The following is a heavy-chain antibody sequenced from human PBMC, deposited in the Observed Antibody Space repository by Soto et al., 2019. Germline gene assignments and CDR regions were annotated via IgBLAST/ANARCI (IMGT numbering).Heavy chain of an antibody. Sequence: PSQTLSLTCAISGDSVSSNSAAWNWIRQSPSRGLEWLGRTYYRSKWYNDYAVSVKSRITINPDTSKNQFSLQLNSVTPGDTAVYYCARIFSGWYVRPDAFDIWGQGTMVTVSS. J-gene: IGHJ3*02. D-gene: IGHD6-19*01. CDR1: GDSVSSNSAA. CDR3: ARIFSGWYVRPDAFDI. V-gene: IGHV6-1*01. CDR2: TYYRSKWYN.